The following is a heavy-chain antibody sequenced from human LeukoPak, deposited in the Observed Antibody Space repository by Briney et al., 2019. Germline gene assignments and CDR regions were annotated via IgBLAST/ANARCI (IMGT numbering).Heavy chain of an antibody. D-gene: IGHD2-2*01. CDR1: GFTFSSYA. Sequence: PGRSLRLSCAASGFTFSSYAMHWVRQAPGKGLEWGAVISYDGSNKYYADSVKGRFTISRDNSKNTLYLQMNSLRAEDTAVYYCARDLIVVVPAAILYYYYYGMDVWGQGTTVTVSS. CDR3: ARDLIVVVPAAILYYYYYGMDV. CDR2: ISYDGSNK. V-gene: IGHV3-30*04. J-gene: IGHJ6*02.